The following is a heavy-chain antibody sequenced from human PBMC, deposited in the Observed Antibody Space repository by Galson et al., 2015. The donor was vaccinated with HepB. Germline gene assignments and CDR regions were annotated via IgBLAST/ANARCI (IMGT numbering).Heavy chain of an antibody. J-gene: IGHJ3*02. Sequence: CAIPGDSVSSHSAAWNWIRQSPSRGLEWLGRTYYRSKWYNDYAVSVKSRITINSDTSKNPFSLQLNSVTPEDTAVYYCARGVDIRGGASEIWGQGTMVTVSS. CDR2: TYYRSKWYN. CDR1: GDSVSSHSAA. CDR3: ARGVDIRGGASEI. V-gene: IGHV6-1*01. D-gene: IGHD2-15*01.